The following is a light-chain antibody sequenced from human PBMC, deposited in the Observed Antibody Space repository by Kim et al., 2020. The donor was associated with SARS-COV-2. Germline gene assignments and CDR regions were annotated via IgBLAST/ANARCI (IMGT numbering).Light chain of an antibody. CDR1: PSVSSSS. CDR3: QQYGNSPRT. J-gene: IGKJ1*01. CDR2: GAS. V-gene: IGKV3-20*01. Sequence: SPGERATPSCRASPSVSSSSLAWYQQTPGQPPRLLIYGASNRATGIPDRFSGSGSGTDFTLTISRLEPEDFAVYYCQQYGNSPRTFGQGTKVDIK.